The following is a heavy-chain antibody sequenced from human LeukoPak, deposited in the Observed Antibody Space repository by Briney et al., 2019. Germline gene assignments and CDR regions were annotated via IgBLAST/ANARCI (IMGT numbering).Heavy chain of an antibody. CDR3: ARDVDGYDY. Sequence: GGSLRLSCAASGFTFSSYSMNWVRQAPGKGLEWVSSISSSSSYINYADSVKGRFTISRDNAKNSLYLQMNSLRAEDTAVYYCARDVDGYDYWGQGTLVTVSS. J-gene: IGHJ4*02. CDR1: GFTFSSYS. V-gene: IGHV3-21*01. CDR2: ISSSSSYI. D-gene: IGHD3/OR15-3a*01.